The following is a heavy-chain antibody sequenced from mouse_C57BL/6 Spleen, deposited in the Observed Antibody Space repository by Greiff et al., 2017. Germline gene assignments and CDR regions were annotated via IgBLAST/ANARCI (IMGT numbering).Heavy chain of an antibody. CDR3: ARLRAY. J-gene: IGHJ3*01. CDR1: GYTFTDYY. Sequence: EVQLQQSRPELVKPGASVKISCKASGYTFTDYYMNWVKQSHGKSLEWIGDINPNNGGTSYNQKFKGKATLTVDKSSSTAYMELRSLTSEDSAVYYCARLRAYWGQGTLVTVSA. V-gene: IGHV1-26*01. CDR2: INPNNGGT.